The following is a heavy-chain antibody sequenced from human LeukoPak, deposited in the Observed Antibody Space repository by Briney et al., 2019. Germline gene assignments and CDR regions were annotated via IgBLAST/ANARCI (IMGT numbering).Heavy chain of an antibody. CDR1: GYSFTNYW. CDR3: ARASGIVVVPSAYGGYFDY. V-gene: IGHV5-51*03. J-gene: IGHJ4*02. D-gene: IGHD2-2*01. Sequence: KPGESLKISCKGSGYSFTNYWIGWVRQMPGKGLEWMGVIYPGDSDTRYSPSFQGQVTISADKSISTAYLQWSSLKASDIAMYYCARASGIVVVPSAYGGYFDYWGQGTLVTVSS. CDR2: IYPGDSDT.